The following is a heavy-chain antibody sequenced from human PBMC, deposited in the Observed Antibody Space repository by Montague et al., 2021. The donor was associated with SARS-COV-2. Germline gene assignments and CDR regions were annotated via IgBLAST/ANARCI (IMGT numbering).Heavy chain of an antibody. V-gene: IGHV3-74*01. CDR3: ARDIEAPYYFDY. CDR1: GFTFSSYW. Sequence: SLRLSCAASGFTFSSYWMHWVRQAPGKGLVWVSRINSDGSSTSYADSVKGRFTISRDNAKNTLYLQMNSLRAEDTAVYYCARDIEAPYYFDYWGQGTLATVSS. J-gene: IGHJ4*02. D-gene: IGHD5-12*01. CDR2: INSDGSST.